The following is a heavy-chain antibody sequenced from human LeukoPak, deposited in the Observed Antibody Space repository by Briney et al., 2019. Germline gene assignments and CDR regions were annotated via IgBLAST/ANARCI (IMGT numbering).Heavy chain of an antibody. CDR3: TRGDGYSTSWPFDY. D-gene: IGHD6-13*01. CDR1: GGSISSPNYY. V-gene: IGHV4-61*02. J-gene: IGHJ4*02. CDR2: IYTSGST. Sequence: SQTLSLTCTVSGGSISSPNYYWSWIRQPAGKGLEWIGRIYTSGSTNYNPSLKSRVTISVDTSKNQFSLKLTSVTAADTAVYYCTRGDGYSTSWPFDYWGQGTLVTVSS.